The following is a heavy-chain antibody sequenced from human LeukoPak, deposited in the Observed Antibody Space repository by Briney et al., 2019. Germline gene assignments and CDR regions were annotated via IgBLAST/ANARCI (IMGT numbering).Heavy chain of an antibody. D-gene: IGHD2-15*01. CDR1: GFTFSNYW. Sequence: PGGSLRLSCAASGFTFSNYWMTWVRQAPGKGLEWVGNIKQDGIVTNYVDSVKGRFTISRDNSKNTLYLQMNSLRAEDTAVYYCAKEGGWGYRDYWGQGTLVTVSA. J-gene: IGHJ4*02. CDR3: AKEGGWGYRDY. CDR2: IKQDGIVT. V-gene: IGHV3-7*03.